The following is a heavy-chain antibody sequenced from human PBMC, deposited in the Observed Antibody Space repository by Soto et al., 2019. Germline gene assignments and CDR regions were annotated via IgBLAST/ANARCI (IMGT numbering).Heavy chain of an antibody. CDR3: ARRGYDILTGYYEDYYYMDV. CDR2: IYYSGST. V-gene: IGHV4-59*08. D-gene: IGHD3-9*01. Sequence: IRQPPGKGLEWIGYIYYSGSTNYNPSLKSRVTISVDTSKNQFSLKLSSVTAADTAVYYCARRGYDILTGYYEDYYYMDVWGKGTTVTVSS. J-gene: IGHJ6*03.